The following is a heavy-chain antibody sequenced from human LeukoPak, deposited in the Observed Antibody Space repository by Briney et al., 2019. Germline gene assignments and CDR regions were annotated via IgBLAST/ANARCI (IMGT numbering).Heavy chain of an antibody. CDR2: ISAYNGNT. J-gene: IGHJ4*02. V-gene: IGHV1-18*01. CDR1: GYTFTSYG. Sequence: ASVKVSCKASGYTFTSYGISWVRQAPGQGLEWMGWISAYNGNTNYAQKLQGRVTMTTDTSTSTAYMELRSLRSDDTAVYYCARDLTLGFGELLNCFDYWGQGTLVTVSS. CDR3: ARDLTLGFGELLNCFDY. D-gene: IGHD3-10*01.